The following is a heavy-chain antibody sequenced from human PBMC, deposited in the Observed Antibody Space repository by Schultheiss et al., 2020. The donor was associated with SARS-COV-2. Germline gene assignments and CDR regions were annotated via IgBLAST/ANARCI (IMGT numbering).Heavy chain of an antibody. J-gene: IGHJ6*02. CDR1: GFTFSSYA. D-gene: IGHD6-6*01. Sequence: GGSLRLSCAASGFTFSSYAMQWVRQAPGKGLEWVAVISYDGSNKYYADSVKGRFTISRDNSKNTLYLQMNSLRAEDTAVYYCARDLSSSYYYYYGMDVWGQGTTVTVSS. V-gene: IGHV3-30*04. CDR2: ISYDGSNK. CDR3: ARDLSSSYYYYYGMDV.